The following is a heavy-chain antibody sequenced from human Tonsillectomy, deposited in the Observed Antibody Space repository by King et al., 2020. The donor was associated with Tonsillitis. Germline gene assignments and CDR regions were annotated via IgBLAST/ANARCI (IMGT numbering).Heavy chain of an antibody. Sequence: VQLQQWGAGLLRPSETLSLTCAVYGGSFSGDYWSWIRQPPGNGLEWIGEINDSGSTNYHPSLKIQVTISVYTSNNQFSLKLSSVTAADTAMYYCARAISGTLPPKYYFYYIDVWGKGSTVTVSS. V-gene: IGHV4-34*01. J-gene: IGHJ6*03. CDR3: ARAISGTLPPKYYFYYIDV. CDR1: GGSFSGDY. CDR2: INDSGST. D-gene: IGHD3-10*01.